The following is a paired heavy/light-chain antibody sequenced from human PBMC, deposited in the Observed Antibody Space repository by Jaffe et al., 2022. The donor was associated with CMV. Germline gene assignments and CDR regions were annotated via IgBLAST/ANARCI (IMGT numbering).Light chain of an antibody. Sequence: QSDLTQPRSVSGSPAQSVTISCTGTSNDVGAYTYVSWYQQHPGAAPKLILYDVTKRPSGVPDRFSGSKSGNTASLTISGLQPEDEADYYCCSYTGNYIWLFGGGTKLTVL. V-gene: IGLV2-11*01. J-gene: IGLJ2*01. CDR2: DVT. CDR1: SNDVGAYTY. CDR3: CSYTGNYIWL.
Heavy chain of an antibody. D-gene: IGHD6-13*01. Sequence: QVQLVQSGAEVKKPGSSVKVSCKASGVTFSSYAISWVRQAPGQGLEWMGGTVPIFRTPNYAQRFQGRVTITADESTSTAYMELRSLRSEDTAIYYCVRDQGAGIAADFYGMDVWGQGTTVIVSS. CDR1: GVTFSSYA. CDR3: VRDQGAGIAADFYGMDV. CDR2: TVPIFRTP. V-gene: IGHV1-69*01. J-gene: IGHJ6*02.